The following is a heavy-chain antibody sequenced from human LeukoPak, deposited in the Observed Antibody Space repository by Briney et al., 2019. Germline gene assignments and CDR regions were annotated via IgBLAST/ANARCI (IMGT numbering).Heavy chain of an antibody. D-gene: IGHD4-17*01. J-gene: IGHJ4*02. V-gene: IGHV3-48*01. Sequence: TGGSLRLSCAASGFTFSTYSMKWVRQAPGKGLEWVSYISDSGAMYYADSVRGRFTISRENAQNSLFLQMNSLRAEDTAVYYCARGDYGDYEAPFDYWGQGTLVTVSS. CDR2: ISDSGAM. CDR3: ARGDYGDYEAPFDY. CDR1: GFTFSTYS.